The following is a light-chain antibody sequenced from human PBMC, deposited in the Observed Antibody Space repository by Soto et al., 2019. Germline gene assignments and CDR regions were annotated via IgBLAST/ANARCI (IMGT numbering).Light chain of an antibody. Sequence: EIVMTQSPDTLSVSPGERATLSCRASQSVSSSYLAWYQQKPGQAPRLLIYGASSRATGIPDRFSGGGSGTDFTLTISRLEPEDFAVYYCQQFSSYPLTFGGGTKVDIK. V-gene: IGKV3-20*01. J-gene: IGKJ4*01. CDR3: QQFSSYPLT. CDR1: QSVSSSY. CDR2: GAS.